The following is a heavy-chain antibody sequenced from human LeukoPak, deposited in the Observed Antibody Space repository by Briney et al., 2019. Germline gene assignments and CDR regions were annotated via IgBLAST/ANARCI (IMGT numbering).Heavy chain of an antibody. D-gene: IGHD4-17*01. CDR1: GFTFSSYA. CDR2: TSVNGAVT. V-gene: IGHV3-23*01. CDR3: ARDRDGDEDFDY. Sequence: GGSLRLSCAASGFTFSSYAMSWVRRAPGKGLEWLSHTSVNGAVTTYADSVKGRFTISSDTAKNSLYLQLNSLTVGDTAMYYCARDRDGDEDFDYWGRGTLVTVSS. J-gene: IGHJ4*02.